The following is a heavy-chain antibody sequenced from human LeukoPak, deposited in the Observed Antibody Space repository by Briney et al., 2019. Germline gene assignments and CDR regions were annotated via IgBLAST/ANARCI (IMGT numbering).Heavy chain of an antibody. CDR3: ARSSIMSSSGWYDY. V-gene: IGHV1-2*02. J-gene: IGHJ4*02. Sequence: ASVKVSCKASGYTFTGYYMHWVRQAPGQGLEWMGLINPNSGGTNYAQKFQGRVTMPRDTSISTAYMELSRLRSDDTAVYYCARSSIMSSSGWYDYWGQGTLVTVSS. CDR1: GYTFTGYY. D-gene: IGHD6-19*01. CDR2: INPNSGGT.